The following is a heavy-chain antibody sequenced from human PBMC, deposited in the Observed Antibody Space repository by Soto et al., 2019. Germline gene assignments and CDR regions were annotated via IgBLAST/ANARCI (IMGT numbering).Heavy chain of an antibody. D-gene: IGHD3-3*01. J-gene: IGHJ6*02. CDR1: GGTFSSYA. Sequence: QVQLVQSGAEVKKPGSSVKVSCKASGGTFSSYAISWVRQAPGQGLEWMGGIIPIFGTANYAQKCQGRVRITADESTSTAYMELSSLRSEDTAVYYCASKLRFGSPYCYGMDVWGQGTTVTVSS. CDR3: ASKLRFGSPYCYGMDV. CDR2: IIPIFGTA. V-gene: IGHV1-69*01.